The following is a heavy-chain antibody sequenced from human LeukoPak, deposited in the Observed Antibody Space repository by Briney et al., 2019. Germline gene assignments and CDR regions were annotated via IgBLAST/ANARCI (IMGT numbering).Heavy chain of an antibody. CDR3: ATHSSGYSSADH. J-gene: IGHJ4*02. D-gene: IGHD3-22*01. Sequence: ASVKVSCKASGYTFTSYYMHWVRQAPGQGLEWMGIINPSGGSTSYAQKFQGRVTMTRDMSTSTVYMELSSLRSEDTAVYYCATHSSGYSSADHWGQGTLVTVSS. CDR2: INPSGGST. CDR1: GYTFTSYY. V-gene: IGHV1-46*01.